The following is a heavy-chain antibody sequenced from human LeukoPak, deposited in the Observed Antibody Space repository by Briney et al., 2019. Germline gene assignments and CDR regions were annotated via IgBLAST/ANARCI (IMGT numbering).Heavy chain of an antibody. CDR3: ASSLYYYDSSGYYSDAFDI. V-gene: IGHV4-61*02. J-gene: IGHJ3*02. D-gene: IGHD3-22*01. Sequence: ASQTLSLTCTVSGGSISSGSYYWSWIRQPAGEGLEWIGRIYTSGSTNYNPSLKSRVTISVDTSKNQFSLKLSSVTAADTAVYYCASSLYYYDSSGYYSDAFDIWGQGTMVTVSS. CDR2: IYTSGST. CDR1: GGSISSGSYY.